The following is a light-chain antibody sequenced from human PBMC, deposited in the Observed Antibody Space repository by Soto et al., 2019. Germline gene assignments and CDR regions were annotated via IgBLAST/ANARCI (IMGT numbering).Light chain of an antibody. Sequence: DIVMTQSPDSLAVSLGERVTINCRSSQSVLNYLAWYRQKPGQPPKLLIYWASDRESGVPDRVSGSGSRTDFTLTISSLQAEDVAVYYCQQRSTWPWTVGQGTKVEIK. CDR1: QSVLNY. CDR3: QQRSTWPWT. J-gene: IGKJ1*01. V-gene: IGKV4-1*01. CDR2: WAS.